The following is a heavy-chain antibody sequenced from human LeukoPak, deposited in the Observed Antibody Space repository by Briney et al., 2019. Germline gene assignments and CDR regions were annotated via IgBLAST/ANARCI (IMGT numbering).Heavy chain of an antibody. Sequence: SETLSLTCAVSGGSISSGGYSWSWIRQPPGKGLEWIGYIYHSGSTYYNPSLKSRVTISVDRFKNQFSLKLSSVTAADTAVYYCARGRGSANWFDPWGQGTLVTVSS. D-gene: IGHD3-10*01. CDR2: IYHSGST. J-gene: IGHJ5*02. V-gene: IGHV4-30-2*01. CDR1: GGSISSGGYS. CDR3: ARGRGSANWFDP.